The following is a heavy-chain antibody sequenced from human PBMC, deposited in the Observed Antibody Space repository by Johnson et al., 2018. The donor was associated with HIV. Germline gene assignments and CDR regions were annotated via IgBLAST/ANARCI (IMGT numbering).Heavy chain of an antibody. CDR3: ASPEAPYYDILTGYYAAFDI. Sequence: VQLVESGGGLVQPGGSLRLSCAASGFTFSRYWMTWVRQAPGKGLEWVANIRQDGSEKYYVDSVKGRFTISRDNAKNTLYLQMNSLRAEDTAVYYCASPEAPYYDILTGYYAAFDIWGQGTMVTVSS. J-gene: IGHJ3*02. V-gene: IGHV3-7*02. CDR1: GFTFSRYW. D-gene: IGHD3-9*01. CDR2: IRQDGSEK.